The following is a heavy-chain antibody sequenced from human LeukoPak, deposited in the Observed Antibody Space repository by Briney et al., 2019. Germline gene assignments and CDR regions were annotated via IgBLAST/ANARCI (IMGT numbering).Heavy chain of an antibody. CDR3: ARGGSSGSMIY. V-gene: IGHV3-21*01. Sequence: GGSLRLSCAASGFTFSSYSMNWVRQAPGKGLEWVSSISSSSSYIYYADSVKGRFTISRDNAKNSLYLQMNSLRAEDTAIYYCARGGSSGSMIYWGQGTLVTVSS. J-gene: IGHJ4*02. CDR2: ISSSSSYI. CDR1: GFTFSSYS. D-gene: IGHD3-22*01.